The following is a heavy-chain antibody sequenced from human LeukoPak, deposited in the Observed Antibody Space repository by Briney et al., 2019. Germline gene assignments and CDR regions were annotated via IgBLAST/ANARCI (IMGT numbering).Heavy chain of an antibody. J-gene: IGHJ5*02. Sequence: PGGSLRLSCAASGVTFSRYGMHWVRQAPGKGLEWVPFIRYDGSDKYYVDSVKGRFTISRDNSKNTLYLQLNSLRVEDTAVYYCATEGFDPWGQGTLVTVSS. V-gene: IGHV3-30*02. CDR1: GVTFSRYG. CDR3: ATEGFDP. CDR2: IRYDGSDK.